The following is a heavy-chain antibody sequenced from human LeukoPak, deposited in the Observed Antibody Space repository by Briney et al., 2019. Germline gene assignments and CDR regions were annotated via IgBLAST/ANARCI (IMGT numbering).Heavy chain of an antibody. CDR1: GFTVSSNY. D-gene: IGHD5-18*01. V-gene: IGHV3-66*01. J-gene: IGHJ6*02. CDR2: IYGGGTT. CDR3: ARDRVETAMGPQFRTYYYYGMDV. Sequence: GGSLRLSCAASGFTVSSNYMTWVRPAPGKGLEWVSVIYGGGTTYYADSVKGRFTISRDNSKNTVYLQMNSLRVEDTAVYYCARDRVETAMGPQFRTYYYYGMDVWGQGTTVTVSS.